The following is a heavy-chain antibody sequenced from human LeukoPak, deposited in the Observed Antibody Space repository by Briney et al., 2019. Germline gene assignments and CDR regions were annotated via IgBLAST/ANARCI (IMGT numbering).Heavy chain of an antibody. CDR2: IYNSEST. J-gene: IGHJ3*02. D-gene: IGHD2-15*01. Sequence: SETLSLTCTVSGGSISSFYWSWIRQPPGKGLEWIGYIYNSESTNYNPSLKSGVTISVDTSKNQFSLMLTSVTPSDTAMYYCARHCSGGTCPLSFDAFDIWGQGTMVTVSS. CDR3: ARHCSGGTCPLSFDAFDI. V-gene: IGHV4-59*08. CDR1: GGSISSFY.